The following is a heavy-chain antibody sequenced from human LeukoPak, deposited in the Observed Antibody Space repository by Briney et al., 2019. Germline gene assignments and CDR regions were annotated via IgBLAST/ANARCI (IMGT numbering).Heavy chain of an antibody. CDR2: IRYDGSNK. D-gene: IGHD2-2*01. CDR1: GFTFSSYG. CDR3: AKDARFLGYCRSASCPSYYMEV. J-gene: IGHJ6*03. V-gene: IGHV3-30*02. Sequence: GGSLRLSCAASGFTFSSYGMHWVRQAPGKGLEWVAFIRYDGSNKYHADSVKGRFTISRDNSNNTLYLQMNSLRAEDTAVYYCAKDARFLGYCRSASCPSYYMEVWGKGTTVTISS.